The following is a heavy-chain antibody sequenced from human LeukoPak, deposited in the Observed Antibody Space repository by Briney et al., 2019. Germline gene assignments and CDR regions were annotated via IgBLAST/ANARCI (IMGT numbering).Heavy chain of an antibody. CDR3: AREGTVTSGNYGMDV. Sequence: SETLSLTCTLSVGSISTYYWSWIRQPPGKGLECIGYIYYSGNTNYNPSLKSRVIISVDTSKNQFSLKLRSVPAADTAVYYCAREGTVTSGNYGMDVWGQGTTVTVSS. CDR2: IYYSGNT. D-gene: IGHD4-17*01. V-gene: IGHV4-59*01. J-gene: IGHJ6*02. CDR1: VGSISTYY.